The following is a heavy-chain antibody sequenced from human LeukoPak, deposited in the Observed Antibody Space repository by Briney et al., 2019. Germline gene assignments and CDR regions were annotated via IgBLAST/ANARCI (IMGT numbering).Heavy chain of an antibody. CDR3: ARLSGYRNWFDP. D-gene: IGHD3-16*02. Sequence: ASVNVSCKASGYTFTGNYIHWVRQAPGQGLEWMGWINPNSGGTNYAQKFQGRVTMTRDTSISTAYMELSRLRSDDTAVYYCARLSGYRNWFDPWGQGTLVTVSS. CDR2: INPNSGGT. V-gene: IGHV1-2*02. J-gene: IGHJ5*02. CDR1: GYTFTGNY.